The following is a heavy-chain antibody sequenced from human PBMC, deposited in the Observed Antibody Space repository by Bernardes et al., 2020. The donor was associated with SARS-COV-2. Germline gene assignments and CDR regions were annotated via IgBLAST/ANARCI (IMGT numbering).Heavy chain of an antibody. J-gene: IGHJ2*01. CDR1: GFTFSSYD. D-gene: IGHD6-19*01. Sequence: GGSLCLSCAASGFTFSSYDMTWVRQAPGKGLEWVAVISGSGGHTYYADTVKGRFTISSDNSKNTLYLQLTSLRADDSAVYYCTKHLVPVAGRGYFAPCGRRTLVTVSS. CDR3: TKHLVPVAGRGYFAP. CDR2: ISGSGGHT. V-gene: IGHV3-23*01.